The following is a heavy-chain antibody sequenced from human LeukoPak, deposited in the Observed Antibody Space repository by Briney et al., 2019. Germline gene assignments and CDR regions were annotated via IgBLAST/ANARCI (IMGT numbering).Heavy chain of an antibody. CDR3: AKLVLRYFDWLMDY. V-gene: IGHV3-30*02. CDR2: IRYDGSNK. D-gene: IGHD3-9*01. Sequence: PGGSLRLSCAASGFTFSSYAMSWVRQAPGKGLEWVAFIRYDGSNKYYADSVKGRFTISRDNSKNTLYLQMNSLRAEDTAVYYCAKLVLRYFDWLMDYWGQGTLVTVSS. CDR1: GFTFSSYA. J-gene: IGHJ4*02.